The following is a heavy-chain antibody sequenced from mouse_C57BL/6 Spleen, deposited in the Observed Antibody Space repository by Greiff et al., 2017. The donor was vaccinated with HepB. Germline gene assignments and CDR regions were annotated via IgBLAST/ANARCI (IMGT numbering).Heavy chain of an antibody. Sequence: DVKLVESGAELVKPGASVKLSCTASGFNIKDYYMHWVKQRTEQGLEWIGRIDPEDGETKYAPKFQGKATITADTSSNTAYLQISSLTSEDTAVYYCDNGNYGFAYWGQGTLVTVSA. CDR3: DNGNYGFAY. CDR2: IDPEDGET. CDR1: GFNIKDYY. J-gene: IGHJ3*01. D-gene: IGHD2-1*01. V-gene: IGHV14-2*01.